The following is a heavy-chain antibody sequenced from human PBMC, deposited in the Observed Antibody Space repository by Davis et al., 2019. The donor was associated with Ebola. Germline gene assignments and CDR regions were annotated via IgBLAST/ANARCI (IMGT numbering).Heavy chain of an antibody. CDR2: INSDGSST. D-gene: IGHD2-15*01. CDR3: ARDRGVCSGGSCRYYFDY. J-gene: IGHJ4*02. Sequence: HTGGSLRLSCAASGLTFSSYWMHWVRQAPGKGLVWVSRINSDGSSTSYADSVKGRFTISRDNAKNTLYLQMNSLRAEDTAVYYCARDRGVCSGGSCRYYFDYWGQGTLVTVSS. V-gene: IGHV3-74*01. CDR1: GLTFSSYW.